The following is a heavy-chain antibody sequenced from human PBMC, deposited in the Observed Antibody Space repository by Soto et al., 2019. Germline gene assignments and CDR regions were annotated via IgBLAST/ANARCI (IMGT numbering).Heavy chain of an antibody. J-gene: IGHJ4*02. V-gene: IGHV4-30-4*01. D-gene: IGHD3-16*01. Sequence: SETLSLTCTVSGGSISSGDYYWSWIRQPPGKGLEWIGYIYYSGSTHYNPSLKSRVTISVDTSKNQFSLKLSSVTAADTAVYYCARNKITGTVDYWGQGTLVTVSS. CDR3: ARNKITGTVDY. CDR1: GGSISSGDYY. CDR2: IYYSGST.